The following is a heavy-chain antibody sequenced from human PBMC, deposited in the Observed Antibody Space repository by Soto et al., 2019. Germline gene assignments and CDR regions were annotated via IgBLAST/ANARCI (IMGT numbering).Heavy chain of an antibody. CDR3: ARHSITGTFVDP. J-gene: IGHJ5*02. Sequence: QVQLQESGPGLVKPSETLSLTCTVSGGSISSYYWSWIRQPPGKGLEWIGYIYYSGSTNYNPSLKSRVTISVDTSKNQFSLKLSSVTAADTAVYYCARHSITGTFVDPWGQGTLVTVSS. V-gene: IGHV4-59*08. CDR1: GGSISSYY. D-gene: IGHD1-20*01. CDR2: IYYSGST.